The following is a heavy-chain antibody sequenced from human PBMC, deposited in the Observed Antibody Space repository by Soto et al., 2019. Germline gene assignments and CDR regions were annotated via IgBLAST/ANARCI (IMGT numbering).Heavy chain of an antibody. CDR3: ATSQKGYNWNYFDH. CDR2: VFYTGFT. V-gene: IGHV4-39*01. Sequence: SETLSLTCAVSGGTISGSYYYWGWLRQSPGKGPEWIGSVFYTGFTSYNASLESRVSVSVNTSKNQFSLKVSGVSAPDTALYYCATSQKGYNWNYFDHWGQGALVNVS. J-gene: IGHJ4*02. D-gene: IGHD1-20*01. CDR1: GGTISGSYYY.